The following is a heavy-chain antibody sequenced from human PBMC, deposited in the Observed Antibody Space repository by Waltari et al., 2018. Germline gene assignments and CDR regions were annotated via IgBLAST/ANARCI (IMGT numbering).Heavy chain of an antibody. CDR3: ATYIGASVGTAAFDV. D-gene: IGHD5-12*01. Sequence: QLQLQESGPGLVRPSETLSLTCSVSGGSIATNRHHWGWIRQSPGQGLEWIATISYAGATYSGPSLKSRVTLSRDTSKNQLSLTLDSVTAADTAVYYCATYIGASVGTAAFDVWGQGTMVTVSS. CDR2: ISYAGAT. CDR1: GGSIATNRHH. J-gene: IGHJ3*01. V-gene: IGHV4-39*01.